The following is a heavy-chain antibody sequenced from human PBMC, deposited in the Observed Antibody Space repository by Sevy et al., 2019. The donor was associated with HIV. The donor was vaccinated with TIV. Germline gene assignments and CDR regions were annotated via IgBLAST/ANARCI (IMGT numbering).Heavy chain of an antibody. CDR3: AANLYGPPYYYYGMDV. V-gene: IGHV3-23*01. CDR1: GFTFSSYA. J-gene: IGHJ6*02. Sequence: GGSLRLSCAASGFTFSSYAMSWVRQAPGKGLEWVSAISGSGGSTYYADSVKGRFTISRDNSKNTLYLQMNSLGAEDTAVYYCAANLYGPPYYYYGMDVWGQGTTVTVSS. D-gene: IGHD3-10*01. CDR2: ISGSGGST.